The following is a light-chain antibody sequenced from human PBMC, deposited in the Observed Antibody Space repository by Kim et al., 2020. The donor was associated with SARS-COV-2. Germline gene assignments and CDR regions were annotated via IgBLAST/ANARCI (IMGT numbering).Light chain of an antibody. Sequence: RVTISCTGSNTNIGAGYEVHWYQQLPGTAPKLLIFGNSNRPSGVPDRFSGSKSGTSASLAITGLQAEDETDYHCQSYDSSLSGYVFGTGTKVTVL. CDR1: NTNIGAGYE. V-gene: IGLV1-40*01. CDR3: QSYDSSLSGYV. CDR2: GNS. J-gene: IGLJ1*01.